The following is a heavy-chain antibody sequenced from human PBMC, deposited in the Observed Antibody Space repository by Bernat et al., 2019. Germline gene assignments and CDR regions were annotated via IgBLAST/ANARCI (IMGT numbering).Heavy chain of an antibody. Sequence: QVQLVESGGGVVQPGRSLRLSCAASGFTFSSYAIHWVRQAPGKGLEWVAIISHDGTKKYYADSVRGRFTISRDNPKNRLYLLMNSLRAEDTALNYCARGQPTHWNFDYWGQGTLVTVSS. V-gene: IGHV3-30-3*01. CDR2: ISHDGTKK. D-gene: IGHD1-1*01. J-gene: IGHJ4*02. CDR3: ARGQPTHWNFDY. CDR1: GFTFSSYA.